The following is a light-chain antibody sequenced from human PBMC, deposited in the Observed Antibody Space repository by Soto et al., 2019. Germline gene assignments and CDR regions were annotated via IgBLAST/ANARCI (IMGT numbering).Light chain of an antibody. CDR2: DVS. J-gene: IGLJ1*01. CDR1: SSDVGGYNY. Sequence: QSVLTQPRSVSGSPGQSVTISCTGTSSDVGGYNYVSWYQQHPGQAPILMIYDVSKRPSGVPDRFSGSKSGNTASLTISGLQAEDEADYYCCSYAGSYTFYVFGTGTKVTVL. V-gene: IGLV2-11*01. CDR3: CSYAGSYTFYV.